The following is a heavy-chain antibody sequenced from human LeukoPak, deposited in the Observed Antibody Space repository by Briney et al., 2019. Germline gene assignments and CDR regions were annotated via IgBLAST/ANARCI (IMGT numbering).Heavy chain of an antibody. CDR2: IIPIFGTA. J-gene: IGHJ5*02. CDR3: AEGDTIFGVVTNWFDP. Sequence: ASVKVSCKASGGTFSSYAISWVRQAPGQGLEWMGGIIPIFGTANYAQKFQGRVTITTDESTSTAYMELSSLRSEDTAVYYCAEGDTIFGVVTNWFDPWGQGTLVTVSS. D-gene: IGHD3-3*01. CDR1: GGTFSSYA. V-gene: IGHV1-69*05.